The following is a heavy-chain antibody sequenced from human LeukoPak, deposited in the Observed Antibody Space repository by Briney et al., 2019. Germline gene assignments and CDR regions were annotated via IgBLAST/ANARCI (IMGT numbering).Heavy chain of an antibody. CDR3: AKGMDVVATISDY. CDR2: ISGSGGST. Sequence: GGPLRLACAASGFTFSSYAMSWVRQAPGKGLEWVSAISGSGGSTYYADSVKGRFTISRDNSKNTLYLQMNSLRAEDTAVYYCAKGMDVVATISDYWGQGTLVTVSS. CDR1: GFTFSSYA. J-gene: IGHJ4*02. V-gene: IGHV3-23*01. D-gene: IGHD5-12*01.